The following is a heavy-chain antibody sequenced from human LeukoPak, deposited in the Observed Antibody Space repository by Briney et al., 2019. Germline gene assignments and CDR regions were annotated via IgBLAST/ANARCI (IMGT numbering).Heavy chain of an antibody. CDR1: GGSFSSYY. CDR3: ARVTGALCGGDCYLDY. J-gene: IGHJ4*02. CDR2: IYYSVST. Sequence: SETLSLTCAVYGGSFSSYYWSWIRQPPGKGLEWIGHIYYSVSTNYNPSLKSRVTISVDTSKNQFSLRLSSVTAADTAVYYCARVTGALCGGDCYLDYWGQGTLVTVSS. D-gene: IGHD2-21*02. V-gene: IGHV4-59*01.